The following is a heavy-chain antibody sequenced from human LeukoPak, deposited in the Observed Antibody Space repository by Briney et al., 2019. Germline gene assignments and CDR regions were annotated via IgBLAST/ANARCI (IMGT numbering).Heavy chain of an antibody. CDR3: ARGYTSRFWYFDL. V-gene: IGHV4-39*01. D-gene: IGHD5-18*01. CDR1: GGSISSSSYY. CDR2: IYYSGSA. J-gene: IGHJ2*01. Sequence: SETLSLTCTVSGGSISSSSYYWGWIRQPPGKGPEWIGSIYYSGSAYYNPSLKSRVTISVDTSKNQFSLNLSSVTAADTAVYYCARGYTSRFWYFDLWGRGTLVTVSS.